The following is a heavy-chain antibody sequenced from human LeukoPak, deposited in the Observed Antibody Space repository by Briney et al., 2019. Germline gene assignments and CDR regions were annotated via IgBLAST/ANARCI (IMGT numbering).Heavy chain of an antibody. CDR1: GGSISSGGYY. CDR2: IYHSGST. J-gene: IGHJ5*02. D-gene: IGHD4-17*01. CDR3: ARDAGYGDLHWFDP. V-gene: IGHV4-30-2*01. Sequence: PSQTLSLTCTVSGGSISSGGYYWSWIRQPPGKGLEWIGYIYHSGSTYYNPSLKSRVTISVDRSKNQFSLKLSSVTAADTAVYYCARDAGYGDLHWFDPWGQGTLVTVSS.